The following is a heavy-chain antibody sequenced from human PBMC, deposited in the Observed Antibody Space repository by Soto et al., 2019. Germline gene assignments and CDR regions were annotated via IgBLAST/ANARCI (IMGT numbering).Heavy chain of an antibody. V-gene: IGHV3-48*03. CDR2: ISSSGSTI. CDR1: GFTFSSYE. J-gene: IGHJ6*02. D-gene: IGHD6-13*01. Sequence: GGSLRLSCAASGFTFSSYEMNWVRQAPGKGLEWVSYISSSGSTIYYADSVKGRFTISRDNAKNSLYLQMNSLRAEDTAVYYCARDGAAAAPPSGMDVWGQGTTVTVSS. CDR3: ARDGAAAAPPSGMDV.